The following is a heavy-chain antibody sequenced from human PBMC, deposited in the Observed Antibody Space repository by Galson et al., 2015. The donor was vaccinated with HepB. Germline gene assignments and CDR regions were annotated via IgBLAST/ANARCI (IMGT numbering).Heavy chain of an antibody. CDR3: ARGAVAVAAKRSAFDI. CDR2: INPNSGGT. V-gene: IGHV1-2*02. CDR1: GYTFTGYY. Sequence: SVKVSCKASGYTFTGYYMHWVRQAPGQGLEWMGWINPNSGGTNYAQKFQGRVTMTRDTSISTAYMELSRLRSDDTAVYYCARGAVAVAAKRSAFDIRGQGTMVTVSS. J-gene: IGHJ3*02. D-gene: IGHD6-19*01.